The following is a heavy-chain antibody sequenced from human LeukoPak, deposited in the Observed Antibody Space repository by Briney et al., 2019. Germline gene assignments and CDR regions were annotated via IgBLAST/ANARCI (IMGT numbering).Heavy chain of an antibody. CDR2: ISGSGGST. CDR3: ARDSDGVVTAYYFDY. V-gene: IGHV3-23*01. Sequence: GGSLGLSCAASGFTFSSYGMSWVRQAPGKGLEWVSAISGSGGSTYYADSVKGRFTISRDNSKNTLYLQIHSLRAEDTGVYYCARDSDGVVTAYYFDYWGQGTLVTVSS. D-gene: IGHD2-21*02. CDR1: GFTFSSYG. J-gene: IGHJ4*02.